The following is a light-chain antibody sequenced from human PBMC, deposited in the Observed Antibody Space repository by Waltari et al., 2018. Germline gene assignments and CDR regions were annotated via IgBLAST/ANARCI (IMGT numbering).Light chain of an antibody. CDR1: SSNIGSNT. Sequence: QSVLTQPTSASGTPGQRVTISCSGSSSNIGSNTGNWYQQLPGTAPKLLIYSNNQRPSGVPDRFAGSKSGTSASLAISGLQSEDEADYYCAAWDDSLNGHVFGTGTKVTVL. J-gene: IGLJ1*01. CDR2: SNN. V-gene: IGLV1-44*01. CDR3: AAWDDSLNGHV.